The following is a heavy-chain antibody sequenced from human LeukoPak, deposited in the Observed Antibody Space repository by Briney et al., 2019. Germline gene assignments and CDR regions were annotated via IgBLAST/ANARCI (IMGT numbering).Heavy chain of an antibody. CDR2: IYYSGST. J-gene: IGHJ4*02. D-gene: IGHD1-7*01. V-gene: IGHV4-31*03. CDR1: GGSISSGGYY. Sequence: SETLSLTCTVSGGSISSGGYYWSWIRQHPGKGLEWIGYIYYSGSTYYNPSLKSRVTISVDTSKNQFSLKLSSVTAADTAVYYCARDHRTGTTLWGQGILVTVSS. CDR3: ARDHRTGTTL.